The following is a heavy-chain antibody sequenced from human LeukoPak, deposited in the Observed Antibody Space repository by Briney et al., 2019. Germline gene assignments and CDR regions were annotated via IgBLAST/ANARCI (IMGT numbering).Heavy chain of an antibody. V-gene: IGHV4-59*08. CDR1: GGSISSYY. CDR2: IYYSGST. Sequence: NPSETLSLTCTVSGGSISSYYWSWIRQPPGKGLEWIGYIYYSGSTNYNPSLKSRVTISVDTSKNQFSLKLSSVTAADTAVYYCARGSDHYDSSGYRYFDLWGRGTLATVSS. CDR3: ARGSDHYDSSGYRYFDL. J-gene: IGHJ2*01. D-gene: IGHD3-22*01.